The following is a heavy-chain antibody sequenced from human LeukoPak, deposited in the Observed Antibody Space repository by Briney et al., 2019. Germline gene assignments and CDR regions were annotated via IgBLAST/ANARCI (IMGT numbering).Heavy chain of an antibody. V-gene: IGHV3-9*01. CDR3: AKDIGYSYGFGDAFDI. CDR1: GFTFDEYT. CDR2: ISWNSGRI. J-gene: IGHJ3*02. Sequence: GGSLRLSCAASGFTFDEYTMHWVRQAPGKGLEWVSGISWNSGRIGYADSAKGRFTISRDNAKKSLYLQMNSLRAEDTAWYYCAKDIGYSYGFGDAFDIWGQGTMVTVSS. D-gene: IGHD5-18*01.